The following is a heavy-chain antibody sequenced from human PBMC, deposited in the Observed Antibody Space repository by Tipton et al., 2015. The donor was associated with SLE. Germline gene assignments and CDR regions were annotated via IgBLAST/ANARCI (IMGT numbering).Heavy chain of an antibody. CDR2: IRSKAFRGTT. V-gene: IGHV3-49*03. Sequence: RSLRLSCTASGFTFGNYAMSWFRQAPGKGLEWVGFIRSKAFRGTTEYATSLEGRFIISRDDSKGIAYLQMNSLKTDDTTVYYCSRDRFCSTSACPRGFYFEYWGQGTLVTVSS. CDR1: GFTFGNYA. D-gene: IGHD2-2*01. J-gene: IGHJ4*02. CDR3: SRDRFCSTSACPRGFYFEY.